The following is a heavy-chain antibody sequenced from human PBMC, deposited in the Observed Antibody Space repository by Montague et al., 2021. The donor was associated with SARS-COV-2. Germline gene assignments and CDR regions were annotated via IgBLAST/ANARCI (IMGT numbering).Heavy chain of an antibody. V-gene: IGHV2-70*11. J-gene: IGHJ6*02. CDR3: ARDARRGSGSNCYRMDV. Sequence: PALVKPTQTLTLTCTFSGFSLSTGGMCVSWIRQPPGKALEWLARIDWDDDKYYSTSLKTRLTISKDTPKNQVVLTMTNMDPVDTATYYCARDARRGSGSNCYRMDVWGQGATVTVSS. CDR1: GFSLSTGGMC. D-gene: IGHD2-15*01. CDR2: IDWDDDK.